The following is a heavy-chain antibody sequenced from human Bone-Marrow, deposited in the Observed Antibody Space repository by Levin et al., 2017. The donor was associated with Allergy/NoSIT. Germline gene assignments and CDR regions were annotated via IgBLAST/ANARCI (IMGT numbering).Heavy chain of an antibody. Sequence: GGSLRLSCAASGFPFSYYSMHWVRQAPGKGLEWVAVISYDGNNKNYADSVKGRFTISRDTSKHTLHVQMNSMRGEDTAVYYCARGRHTVIGLAFDYWGQGTLVTVSS. D-gene: IGHD2-21*01. J-gene: IGHJ4*01. CDR3: ARGRHTVIGLAFDY. V-gene: IGHV3-30-3*01. CDR1: GFPFSYYS. CDR2: ISYDGNNK.